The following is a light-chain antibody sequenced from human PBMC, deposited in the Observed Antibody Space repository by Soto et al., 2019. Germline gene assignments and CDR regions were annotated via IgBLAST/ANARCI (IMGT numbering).Light chain of an antibody. CDR2: GAS. J-gene: IGKJ4*01. Sequence: EIVLTQSPGTLSLSPGERATLSCRASQSVSSNYLAWYQQKPVQAPRLLIYGASSRATGIPDRCIGSGSGTDFTLTISRLEPEDFSVYYCQQYGGSPRVTYGGGTKVEIK. CDR1: QSVSSNY. V-gene: IGKV3-20*01. CDR3: QQYGGSPRVT.